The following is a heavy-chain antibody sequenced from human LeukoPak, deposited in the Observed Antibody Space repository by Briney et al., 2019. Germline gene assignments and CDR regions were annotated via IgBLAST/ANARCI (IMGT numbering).Heavy chain of an antibody. J-gene: IGHJ4*02. Sequence: ASVKVSCKASGYIFTSYAMHWVRQAPEHRLEWMGWINAGNGNTKYSQKFQGRVTITRDTSTSIAYMELRSLRSDDTAVYYCARGGQLLTSDFDYWGQGTLVTVSS. CDR3: ARGGQLLTSDFDY. D-gene: IGHD4-23*01. CDR1: GYIFTSYA. V-gene: IGHV1-3*01. CDR2: INAGNGNT.